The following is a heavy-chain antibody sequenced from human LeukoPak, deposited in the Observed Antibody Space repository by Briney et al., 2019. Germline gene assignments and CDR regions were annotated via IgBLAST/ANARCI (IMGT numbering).Heavy chain of an antibody. V-gene: IGHV3-48*01. CDR3: ARLPPYDILTGNYYYYMDV. CDR2: ISSSSSTI. CDR1: GFTFSSYS. D-gene: IGHD3-9*01. Sequence: GGSLRLSCAASGFTFSSYSMNWVRQAPGKGPEWVSYISSSSSTIYYADSVKGRFTISRDNAKKSLYLQMHSLRAEDTAVYYCARLPPYDILTGNYYYYMDVWGKGTTVTVSS. J-gene: IGHJ6*03.